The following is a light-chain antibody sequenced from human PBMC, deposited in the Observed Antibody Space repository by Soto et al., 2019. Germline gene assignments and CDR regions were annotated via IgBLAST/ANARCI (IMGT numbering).Light chain of an antibody. Sequence: QSVLTQSPSASASLGASVKLTCTLSSGHSSYAIAWHQQQPEKGPRYLMKLNSDGRHSKGDGIPDRFSGASSGAERYLTFASLQSEDEADYYCQTWGTGLLVFGGGTKLTVL. CDR3: QTWGTGLLV. CDR1: SGHSSYA. CDR2: LNSDGRH. J-gene: IGLJ3*02. V-gene: IGLV4-69*01.